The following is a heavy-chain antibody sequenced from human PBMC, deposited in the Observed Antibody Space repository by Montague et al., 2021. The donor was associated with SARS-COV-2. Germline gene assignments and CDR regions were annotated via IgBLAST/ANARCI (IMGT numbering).Heavy chain of an antibody. V-gene: IGHV4-4*07. CDR1: GDSISSYY. J-gene: IGHJ6*02. Sequence: SETLSLTCDVYGDSISSYYWSWIRQPAGKGLEWIGRIYTSGSTNYNPSLKGRVAMSVDTSKNQFSLKLSSVTAADTAVYYCAGESGSPTYYFYYGVDVWGQGTTVTVSS. CDR3: AGESGSPTYYFYYGVDV. D-gene: IGHD1-26*01. CDR2: IYTSGST.